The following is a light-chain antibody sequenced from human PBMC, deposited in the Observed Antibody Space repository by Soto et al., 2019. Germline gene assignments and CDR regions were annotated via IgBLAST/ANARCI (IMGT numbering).Light chain of an antibody. CDR2: QDN. CDR1: SGSIASNF. J-gene: IGLJ1*01. CDR3: QSYDESSQV. Sequence: NFMLTQPHSVSESPGKTVTISCTRSSGSIASNFVQWSQQRPGSSPTTVIYQDNQRPSGVPHRFSGSIDRSSNSASLTISGLRTEDEADYYCQSYDESSQVFGTGTQLTVL. V-gene: IGLV6-57*01.